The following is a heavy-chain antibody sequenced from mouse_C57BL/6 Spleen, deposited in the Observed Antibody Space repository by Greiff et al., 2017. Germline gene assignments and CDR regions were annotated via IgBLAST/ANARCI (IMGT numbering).Heavy chain of an antibody. D-gene: IGHD2-5*01. CDR2: IYPGNSDT. V-gene: IGHV1-5*01. J-gene: IGHJ4*01. CDR3: TRVVLYYSNYDYAMDY. CDR1: GYTFTSYW. Sequence: EVQLQQSGTVLARPGASVKMSCKTSGYTFTSYWMHWVKQRPGQGLEWIGAIYPGNSDTSYNQKFKGKAKLTAVTSAITAYMELSSLTNEDSAVYYCTRVVLYYSNYDYAMDYWGQGTSVTVSS.